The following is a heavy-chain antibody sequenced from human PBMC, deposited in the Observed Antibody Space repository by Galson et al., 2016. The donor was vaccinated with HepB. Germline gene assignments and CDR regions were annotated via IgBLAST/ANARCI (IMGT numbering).Heavy chain of an antibody. J-gene: IGHJ3*02. CDR2: ISGSGGST. CDR1: GFTFSSYA. CDR3: AKDSSSWYADHI. V-gene: IGHV3-23*01. D-gene: IGHD6-13*01. Sequence: SLRLSCAASGFTFSSYAMSWVRQAPGKGLEWVSAISGSGGSTYYEDSVKGRFTISSDNTKNTLYLQMNSLRAEDTAVYYCAKDSSSWYADHIWGQGTMVTVSS.